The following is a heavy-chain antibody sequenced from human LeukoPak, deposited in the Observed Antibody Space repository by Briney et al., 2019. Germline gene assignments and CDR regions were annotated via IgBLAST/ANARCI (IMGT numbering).Heavy chain of an antibody. D-gene: IGHD3-22*01. Sequence: GGSLRLSCAASGFTFSDYYMSWIRQAPGKGLEWVSYISSSGSTIYYADSVKGRFTISRDNAKNSLYLQMNSQRAEDTAVYYCARTLYYYGGSDYRSGDYWGQGTLVTVSS. CDR2: ISSSGSTI. J-gene: IGHJ4*02. V-gene: IGHV3-11*04. CDR3: ARTLYYYGGSDYRSGDY. CDR1: GFTFSDYY.